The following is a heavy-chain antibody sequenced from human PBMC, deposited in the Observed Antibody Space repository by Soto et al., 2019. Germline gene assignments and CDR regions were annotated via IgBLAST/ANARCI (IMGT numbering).Heavy chain of an antibody. D-gene: IGHD2-15*01. CDR3: ARFGRGEYYSYSMDV. J-gene: IGHJ6*02. CDR1: GGSISSGGYY. Sequence: QVQLQESGPGLVKPSQTLSLTCTVSGGSISSGGYYWSWIRQHPGKGLEWIGYIYYCGSTYYNPSLKSRVTIAVDTSKNKFSRKLRSVTAADTAVYYCARFGRGEYYSYSMDVWGQGTTVTVSS. CDR2: IYYCGST. V-gene: IGHV4-31*03.